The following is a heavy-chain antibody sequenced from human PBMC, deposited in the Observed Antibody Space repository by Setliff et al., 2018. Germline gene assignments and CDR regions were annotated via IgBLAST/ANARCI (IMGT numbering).Heavy chain of an antibody. CDR3: ARLSGYYFDY. CDR1: GGSITSYY. Sequence: SETLSLTCTVSGGSITSYYWSWIRQPPGKGLEYIGYIYYSGSTNYNPSLKSRVTISVDTSKNQFSLKLSSVTAADTAVFYCARLSGYYFDYWGQGTLVTVSS. V-gene: IGHV4-59*08. D-gene: IGHD3-22*01. J-gene: IGHJ4*02. CDR2: IYYSGST.